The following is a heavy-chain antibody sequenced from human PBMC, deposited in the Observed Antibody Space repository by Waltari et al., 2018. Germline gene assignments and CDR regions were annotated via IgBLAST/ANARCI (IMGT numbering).Heavy chain of an antibody. CDR1: GFTFDDYA. D-gene: IGHD4-17*01. V-gene: IGHV3-9*01. CDR2: ISWNSGSI. J-gene: IGHJ4*02. Sequence: EVQLVESGGGLVQPGRSLRLSCAASGFTFDDYAMHWVRQAPGKGLEWVSGISWNSGSIGYADSVKGRFTNSRDNAKNSLYLQMNSLRAEDTALYYCAKGYYGDYNYFDYWGQGTLVTVSS. CDR3: AKGYYGDYNYFDY.